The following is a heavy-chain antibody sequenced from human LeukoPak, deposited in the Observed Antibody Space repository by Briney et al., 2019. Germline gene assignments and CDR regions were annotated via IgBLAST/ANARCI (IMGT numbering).Heavy chain of an antibody. CDR1: GGSISSGGYS. CDR2: IYHSGST. J-gene: IGHJ3*02. V-gene: IGHV4-30-2*01. Sequence: SQTLSLTCAVSGGSISSGGYSWSWIRRPPGKGLEWIGYIYHSGSTYYNPSLKSRVTISVDTSKNQFSLKLSSVTAADTAVYYCARDYAFDIWGQGTMVTVSS. CDR3: ARDYAFDI.